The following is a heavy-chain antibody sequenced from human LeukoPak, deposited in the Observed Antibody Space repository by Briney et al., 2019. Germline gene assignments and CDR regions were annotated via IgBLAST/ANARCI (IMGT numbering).Heavy chain of an antibody. CDR1: GGSISSYY. V-gene: IGHV4-59*01. Sequence: PSETLSLTCTVSGGSISSYYWSWIRQPPGKGLEWIGYIYYSGSTNYNPSLKSRVTISVGTSKNQFSLKLSSVTAADTAVYYCARARIQLWSYYFDYWGQGTLVTVSS. J-gene: IGHJ4*02. CDR3: ARARIQLWSYYFDY. CDR2: IYYSGST. D-gene: IGHD5-18*01.